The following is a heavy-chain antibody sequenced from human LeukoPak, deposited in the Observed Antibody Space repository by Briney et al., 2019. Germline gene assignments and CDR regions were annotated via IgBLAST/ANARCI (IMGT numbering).Heavy chain of an antibody. CDR1: GFTFSSYA. J-gene: IGHJ3*02. CDR2: ISYDGSYK. Sequence: PGGSLRLSCAASGFTFSSYAMSWVRQAPGKGLEWVALISYDGSYKYYADSVKGRFTISRDISKNTLNLQMNSLRVEDTAVYYCAKDKKWELLGSGFDIWGQGTTVTVSS. V-gene: IGHV3-30*18. CDR3: AKDKKWELLGSGFDI. D-gene: IGHD1-26*01.